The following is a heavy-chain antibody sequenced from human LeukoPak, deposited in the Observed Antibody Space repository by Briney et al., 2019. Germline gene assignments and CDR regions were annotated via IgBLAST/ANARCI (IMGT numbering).Heavy chain of an antibody. Sequence: ASVKVSCKASGYTFTSYGISWVRQAPGQGLEWMGWISAYNGNTNYAQKLQGRVTMTTDTSTSKAYLELRSLRSDDTAVYYCARATHDTIFGVVSDYYYMDVWGKGTTVTVSS. CDR3: ARATHDTIFGVVSDYYYMDV. V-gene: IGHV1-18*01. CDR1: GYTFTSYG. D-gene: IGHD3-3*01. J-gene: IGHJ6*03. CDR2: ISAYNGNT.